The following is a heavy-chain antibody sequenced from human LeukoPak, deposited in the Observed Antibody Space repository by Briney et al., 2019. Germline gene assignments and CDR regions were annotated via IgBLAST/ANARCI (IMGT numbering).Heavy chain of an antibody. D-gene: IGHD2-2*01. V-gene: IGHV4-34*01. CDR2: INHSGST. Sequence: PSETLSLTCAVYGGSFSGYYWSWIRQPPGKGLEWIGEINHSGSTNYNPSLKSRVTISVDTSKNQFSLKLSSVTAADTAVYYCARGSRRPPIVVAPAAIWYNWFDPWGQGTLVTVSS. J-gene: IGHJ5*02. CDR3: ARGSRRPPIVVAPAAIWYNWFDP. CDR1: GGSFSGYY.